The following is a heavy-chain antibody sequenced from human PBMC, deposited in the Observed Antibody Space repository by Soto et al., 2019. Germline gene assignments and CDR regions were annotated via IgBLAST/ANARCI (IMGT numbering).Heavy chain of an antibody. D-gene: IGHD3-22*01. CDR1: GRSITSYY. J-gene: IGHJ4*02. CDR2: IYDNGIT. V-gene: IGHV4-59*12. Sequence: QVVLQESGPGLVKPSETLSLTCSVSGRSITSYYWSWVRQPPGKGLEWIGYIYDNGITSQNPSLTSRVTMSADTSQNQFSLKLTSVTGADTAVYYCARTYDSKGYANEFDSWGQVIIVTVSS. CDR3: ARTYDSKGYANEFDS.